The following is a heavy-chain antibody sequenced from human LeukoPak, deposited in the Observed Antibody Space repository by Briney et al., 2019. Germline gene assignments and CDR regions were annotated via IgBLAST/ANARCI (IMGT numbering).Heavy chain of an antibody. V-gene: IGHV4-31*03. J-gene: IGHJ5*02. CDR1: GGSISSGDYY. Sequence: SETLPLTCTVSGGSISSGDYYWSWIRQHPGKGLEWIGYIYYSGSTYYTPSLRSRVTISVDTSKNQFSLKLSSVTAADTAVYYCARGFLYYYDSSGYYLNWFDPWGQGTLVTVSS. CDR3: ARGFLYYYDSSGYYLNWFDP. D-gene: IGHD3-22*01. CDR2: IYYSGST.